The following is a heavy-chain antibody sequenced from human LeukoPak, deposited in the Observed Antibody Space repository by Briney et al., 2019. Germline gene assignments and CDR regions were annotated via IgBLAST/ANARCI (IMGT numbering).Heavy chain of an antibody. CDR2: VIPLFGTA. D-gene: IGHD2-2*01. J-gene: IGHJ1*01. Sequence: SVKVSCKASGGTFSSYAISWVRQAPGQGLEWMGGVIPLFGTANYAQKFQGRVTITADESTSTAYMELRSLRSDDTAVYYCAGVGRGGYCSSTSCLEYFQHWGQGTLVTVSS. CDR1: GGTFSSYA. V-gene: IGHV1-69*13. CDR3: AGVGRGGYCSSTSCLEYFQH.